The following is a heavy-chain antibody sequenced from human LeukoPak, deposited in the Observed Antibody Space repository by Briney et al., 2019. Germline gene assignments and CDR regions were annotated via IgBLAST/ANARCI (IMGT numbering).Heavy chain of an antibody. CDR2: LSGSGGSK. V-gene: IGHV3-23*01. D-gene: IGHD3-10*01. CDR3: AKDRSGSYYNDGWFDP. J-gene: IGHJ5*02. Sequence: GVTLRLSCAASGFTFNSYALSWARQAPGKGLEWVSALSGSGGSKYYADSVKGRFTISKDNSKNTLYLQMTSLRAEDTAVYYCAKDRSGSYYNDGWFDPWGQGTLVTVSS. CDR1: GFTFNSYA.